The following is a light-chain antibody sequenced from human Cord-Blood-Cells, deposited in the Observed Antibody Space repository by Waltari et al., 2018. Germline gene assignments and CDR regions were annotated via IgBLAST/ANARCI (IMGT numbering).Light chain of an antibody. Sequence: DIQMTQSPSTLSASVGDRVTITCRASQSISSWLAWYQQIPGKAPKLLIYKASSLESGVPSRFSGSGSGTEFTLTISSLQPDDFATYYCQQYNSYPALTFGGGTKVEIK. J-gene: IGKJ4*01. CDR1: QSISSW. CDR3: QQYNSYPALT. V-gene: IGKV1-5*03. CDR2: KAS.